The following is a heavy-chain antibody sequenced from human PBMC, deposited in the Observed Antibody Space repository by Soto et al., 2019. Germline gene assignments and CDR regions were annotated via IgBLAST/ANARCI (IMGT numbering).Heavy chain of an antibody. CDR3: ARDYPPEGGSYYYGSGCYSVGWFDP. CDR1: GGTFSSYT. J-gene: IGHJ5*02. Sequence: QVQLVQSGAEVKKPGSSVKVSCKASGGTFSSYTISWVRQAPGQGLEWMGRIIPILGIANYAQKFQGRVTITADNSTSTAYMELSRLRSEDTAVYYCARDYPPEGGSYYYGSGCYSVGWFDPWGQGTLVPVSS. CDR2: IIPILGIA. D-gene: IGHD3-10*01. V-gene: IGHV1-69*08.